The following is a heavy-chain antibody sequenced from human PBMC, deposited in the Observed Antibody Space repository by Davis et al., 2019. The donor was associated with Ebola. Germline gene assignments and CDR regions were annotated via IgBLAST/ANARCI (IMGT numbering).Heavy chain of an antibody. V-gene: IGHV1-2*04. Sequence: ASVKVSCKASGYTFTGYYMHWMRQAPGQGLEWMGWINPNSGGTNYAQKFQGWVTMTRDTSISTAYMELSRLRSDDTAVYYCARGSLNIAVAVYYYYYGMDVWGQGTTVTVSS. CDR3: ARGSLNIAVAVYYYYYGMDV. J-gene: IGHJ6*02. CDR2: INPNSGGT. CDR1: GYTFTGYY. D-gene: IGHD6-19*01.